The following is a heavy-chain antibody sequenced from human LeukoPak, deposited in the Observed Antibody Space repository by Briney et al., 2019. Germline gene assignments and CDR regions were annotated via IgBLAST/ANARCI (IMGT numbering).Heavy chain of an antibody. J-gene: IGHJ4*02. D-gene: IGHD1-1*01. V-gene: IGHV4-4*02. Sequence: SETLSLTCAVSGGSISSSNWWSWVRQPPGKGLEWIGEIYHSGSTNYNPSLKSRVTISVDKSKNHFSLKPTFVTAADTAVYYCARDISRWNELDSWGQGTLVTVSS. CDR3: ARDISRWNELDS. CDR2: IYHSGST. CDR1: GGSISSSNW.